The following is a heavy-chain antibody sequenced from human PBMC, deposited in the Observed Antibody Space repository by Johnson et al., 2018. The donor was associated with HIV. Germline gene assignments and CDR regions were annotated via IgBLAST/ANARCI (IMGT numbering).Heavy chain of an antibody. CDR3: ARGGSDVFYI. J-gene: IGHJ3*02. D-gene: IGHD3-16*01. CDR1: GFTFSSYA. CDR2: ISYDGSNT. V-gene: IGHV3-30*04. Sequence: VQLVESGGGVVQPGRSLRLSCEASGFTFSSYAMHWVRQAPGKGLEWVAVISYDGSNTYYADSVKGRFPISRDNSKNTLYLQMNSLRADDTAVYYCARGGSDVFYIWGQGTMVTVSS.